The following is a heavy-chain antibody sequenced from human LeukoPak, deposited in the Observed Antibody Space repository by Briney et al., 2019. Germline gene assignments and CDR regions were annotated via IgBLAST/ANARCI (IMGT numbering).Heavy chain of an antibody. V-gene: IGHV3-48*01. Sequence: GGSLRLSCVASGFTFSTTGMNWVRQAPGKGLEWVSYIPGGSGTIHYADSVRGRFTISRDNAKNSLYLQMNNLRVEDTAIYYCAREGPDYWGQGTLVTVSS. CDR3: AREGPDY. CDR1: GFTFSTTG. CDR2: IPGGSGTI. J-gene: IGHJ4*02.